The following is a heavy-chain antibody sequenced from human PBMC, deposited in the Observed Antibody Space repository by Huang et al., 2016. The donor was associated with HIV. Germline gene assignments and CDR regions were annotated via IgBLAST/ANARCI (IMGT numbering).Heavy chain of an antibody. Sequence: QITLKESGPTLVKPTQTLTLACTFSGFSLNTSGVGVAWIRQPPGKALEWLALIYWDDDKRYRPSLKSRLTISKDPSNNQVVLTMTNMDPVDTASYFCAHIGVIFAAYSPEYFDYWGQGALVTVSS. CDR2: IYWDDDK. CDR3: AHIGVIFAAYSPEYFDY. D-gene: IGHD2-15*01. CDR1: GFSLNTSGVG. V-gene: IGHV2-5*02. J-gene: IGHJ4*02.